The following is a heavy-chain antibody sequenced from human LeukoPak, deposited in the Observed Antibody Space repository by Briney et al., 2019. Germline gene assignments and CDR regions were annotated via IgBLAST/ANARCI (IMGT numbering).Heavy chain of an antibody. D-gene: IGHD1-1*01. CDR1: GFTFSSYG. CDR3: ARDPLGTRPGFDY. J-gene: IGHJ4*02. Sequence: RPGRSLRLSCAASGFTFSSYGVHWVRQAPGKGLEWVAVIWYDGSNKYYADSVKGRFTISRDNSKNTLYLQMNSLRAEDTAVYYCARDPLGTRPGFDYWGQGTLVTVSS. CDR2: IWYDGSNK. V-gene: IGHV3-33*01.